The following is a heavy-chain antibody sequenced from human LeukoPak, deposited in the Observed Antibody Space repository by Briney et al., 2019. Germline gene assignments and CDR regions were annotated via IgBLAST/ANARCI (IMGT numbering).Heavy chain of an antibody. D-gene: IGHD1-26*01. CDR1: GGSISSGSYY. CDR2: IYTSGST. CDR3: ARDGVGASYLYYYYMDV. V-gene: IGHV4-61*02. J-gene: IGHJ6*03. Sequence: SETLSLTCTVSGGSISSGSYYWSWIRQPAGKGLEWIGRIYTSGSTNYNPSLKSRVTISVDTSKNQFSLKLSSVTAADTAVYYCARDGVGASYLYYYYMDVWGKGTTVTISS.